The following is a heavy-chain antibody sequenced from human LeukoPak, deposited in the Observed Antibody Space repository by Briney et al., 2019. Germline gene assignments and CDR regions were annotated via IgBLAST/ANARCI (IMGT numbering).Heavy chain of an antibody. D-gene: IGHD1-1*01. CDR1: GFTFSNYA. V-gene: IGHV3-23*01. CDR2: ISGTGGST. Sequence: GGSLRLSCAASGFTFSNYAMSWVRLAPGKGLEWVSSISGTGGSTYYADSVKGRFTISRDKSNNTLFLQMNSLRAEDTAVYYCAKVRTGHYFDYWGQGTLVTVSS. CDR3: AKVRTGHYFDY. J-gene: IGHJ4*02.